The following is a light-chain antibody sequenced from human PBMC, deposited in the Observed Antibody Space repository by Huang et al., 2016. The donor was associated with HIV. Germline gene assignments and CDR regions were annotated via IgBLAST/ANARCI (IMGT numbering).Light chain of an antibody. CDR1: QSVNTN. CDR3: QQYNKWPPEYT. J-gene: IGKJ2*01. CDR2: AAS. Sequence: VMMSQSPATLAASPGERVTLSCGASQSVNTNLAWYQQKPGQPPRLLIDAASTRATCVPARFAGSGSGTEFTLTIDSLQSDDFAVYYCQQYNKWPPEYTFGQGTRLEIK. V-gene: IGKV3-15*01.